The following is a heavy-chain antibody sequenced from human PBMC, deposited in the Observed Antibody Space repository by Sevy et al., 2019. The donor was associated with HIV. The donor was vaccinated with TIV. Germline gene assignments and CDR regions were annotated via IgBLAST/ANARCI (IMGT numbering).Heavy chain of an antibody. Sequence: ASVKVSCKASGGTFSSYAISWVRQAPGQGLEWMGGIIPIFGTANYAQKFQGRVTITADKSTSTAYMELSSLRSEDTAVYYCARTDDYGDLLNAFDIWVQGTMVTVSS. D-gene: IGHD4-17*01. J-gene: IGHJ3*02. CDR2: IIPIFGTA. V-gene: IGHV1-69*06. CDR3: ARTDDYGDLLNAFDI. CDR1: GGTFSSYA.